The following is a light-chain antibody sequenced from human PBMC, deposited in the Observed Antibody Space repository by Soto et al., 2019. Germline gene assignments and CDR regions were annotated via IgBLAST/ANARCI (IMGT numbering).Light chain of an antibody. V-gene: IGKV4-1*01. CDR3: QQYHSDPIT. CDR1: QSVLSNSNNKNY. J-gene: IGKJ5*01. Sequence: DFVMTQSPDSLAVSLGERATINCKASQSVLSNSNNKNYLAWFQQKSGQPPKLLIYWASTRQSGVPARFSGSGSATDFTLTIRSLQAEDVAVYYCQQYHSDPITFGQGKRLEIK. CDR2: WAS.